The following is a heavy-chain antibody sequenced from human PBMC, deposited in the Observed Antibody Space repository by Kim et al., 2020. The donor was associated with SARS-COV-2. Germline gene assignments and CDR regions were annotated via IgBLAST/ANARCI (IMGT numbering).Heavy chain of an antibody. J-gene: IGHJ4*02. V-gene: IGHV3-48*02. CDR3: ARGSNHIAVAGTLDY. D-gene: IGHD6-19*01. Sequence: SVKGRFTISRDNAKNSLYLQMNSLRDEDTAVYYCARGSNHIAVAGTLDYWGQGTLVTVSS.